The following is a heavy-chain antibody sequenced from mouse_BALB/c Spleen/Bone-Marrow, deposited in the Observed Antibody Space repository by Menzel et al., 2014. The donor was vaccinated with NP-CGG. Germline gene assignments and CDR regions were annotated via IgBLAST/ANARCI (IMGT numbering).Heavy chain of an antibody. Sequence: LQQSGGGLVQPGGSLKLSCATSGFTFSDYYMYWVRQTPEKRLEWVAYITKGGGSTYYPDIVKGRFTISRDDVKNTLYLQMSRLKSEDTAMYYCARQLAYAMDYWGQGTSVTVSS. CDR2: ITKGGGST. CDR3: ARQLAYAMDY. CDR1: GFTFSDYY. D-gene: IGHD4-1*01. V-gene: IGHV5-12*02. J-gene: IGHJ4*01.